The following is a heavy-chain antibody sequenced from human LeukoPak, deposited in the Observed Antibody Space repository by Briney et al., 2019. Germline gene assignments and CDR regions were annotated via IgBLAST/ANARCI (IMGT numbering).Heavy chain of an antibody. CDR1: GFTFSRYS. Sequence: GGSLRLSCAASGFTFSRYSMNWVRQAPGKGLEWVSYISSSSSTIYYADSVKGRFTISRDNAKNSLYLQMNSLRAEDTAVYYCARDDQWFGELWARFDYWGQGTLVTVSS. V-gene: IGHV3-48*01. D-gene: IGHD3-10*01. CDR2: ISSSSSTI. CDR3: ARDDQWFGELWARFDY. J-gene: IGHJ4*02.